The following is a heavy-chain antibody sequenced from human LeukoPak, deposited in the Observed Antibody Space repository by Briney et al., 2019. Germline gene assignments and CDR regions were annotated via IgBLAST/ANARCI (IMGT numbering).Heavy chain of an antibody. J-gene: IGHJ3*02. CDR1: GYSFTSYW. CDR2: IYPGDSDT. Sequence: GESLEISCRGSGYSFTSYWIGWVRQMPGKGLEWMGIIYPGDSDTRYSPSFQGQVTISADKSISTAYLQWSSLKASDTAMYYCASATKLEPDAFDIWGQGTMVTVSS. CDR3: ASATKLEPDAFDI. V-gene: IGHV5-51*01. D-gene: IGHD1-1*01.